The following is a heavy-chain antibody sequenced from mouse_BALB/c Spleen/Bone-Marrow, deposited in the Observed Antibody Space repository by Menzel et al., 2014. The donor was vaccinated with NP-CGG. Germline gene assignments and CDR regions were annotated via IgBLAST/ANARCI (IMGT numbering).Heavy chain of an antibody. CDR3: TTLARTNFDY. V-gene: IGHV1-5*01. CDR1: GYTFSNYW. Sequence: EVQLQQSGTVLARPGAAVKMSCKASGYTFSNYWMHWVKQRPGQGLEWIGTIYPGNSDTTYNQKSKGKAKLTAVTSTSTAYMDLSSLTNEDSAVYYCTTLARTNFDYWGQGTTLTVSS. CDR2: IYPGNSDT. J-gene: IGHJ2*01. D-gene: IGHD3-1*01.